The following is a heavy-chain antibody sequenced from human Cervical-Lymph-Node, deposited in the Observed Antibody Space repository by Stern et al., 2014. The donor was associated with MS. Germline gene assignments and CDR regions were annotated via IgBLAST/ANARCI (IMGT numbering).Heavy chain of an antibody. CDR3: ERDGRHTNNYGLDV. J-gene: IGHJ6*02. CDR2: IIPIIGIA. Sequence: VQLVESGAEVKKPGSSVKVSCHTSGGTFNVYAINWLRQAPGQGLEWMGGIIPIIGIANYAQKFQGRVTITADESTRTSSMQLSSLTSNDTAVYYCERDGRHTNNYGLDVWGQGTTVTVSS. V-gene: IGHV1-69*01. CDR1: GGTFNVYA.